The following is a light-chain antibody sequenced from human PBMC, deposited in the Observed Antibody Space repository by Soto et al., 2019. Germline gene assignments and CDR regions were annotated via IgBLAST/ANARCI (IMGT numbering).Light chain of an antibody. CDR1: QSVSSSW. V-gene: IGKV3-20*01. CDR2: GAS. CDR3: QQYGSSPWT. Sequence: EIVMTQSPATPSVSPGERATLSCRASQSVSSSWLAWYQQKPGQAPRLLIYGASSRATGIPDRVSGSGSGTDFTLTISRLEPEDFAVYYCQQYGSSPWTFGQGTKVDIK. J-gene: IGKJ1*01.